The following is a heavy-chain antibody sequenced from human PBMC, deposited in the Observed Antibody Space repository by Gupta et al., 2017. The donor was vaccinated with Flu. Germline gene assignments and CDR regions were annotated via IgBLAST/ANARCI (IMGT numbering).Heavy chain of an antibody. D-gene: IGHD3-9*01. J-gene: IGHJ4*02. V-gene: IGHV3-30*18. CDR1: GFPFSSYG. CDR2: IAYDGSVN. CDR3: AKEGSTTGNYRFHFDY. Sequence: QVQLVESGGGVVQPGWSLRLSCAAPGFPFSSYGVHWVRQAPGKGLEWVAVIAYDGSVNYYADSVKGRFTISRDNSKNTLFLQMNSLRAEDTAVYYCAKEGSTTGNYRFHFDYWGQGTLVTVSS.